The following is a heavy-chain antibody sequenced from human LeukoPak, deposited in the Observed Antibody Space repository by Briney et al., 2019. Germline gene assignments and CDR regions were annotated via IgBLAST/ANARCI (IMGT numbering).Heavy chain of an antibody. J-gene: IGHJ2*01. V-gene: IGHV4-39*01. Sequence: SETLSLTCTVSGGSISSSSYYWGWIRPPPGKGLEWIGSIYYSGSTYYNPSLKRRVTISVDTTNNHFSLQLSSVTAADTAVYYCARIPPNTIFGVVTYWYCDLWAGGTLVTVSS. CDR1: GGSISSSSYY. D-gene: IGHD3-3*01. CDR2: IYYSGST. CDR3: ARIPPNTIFGVVTYWYCDL.